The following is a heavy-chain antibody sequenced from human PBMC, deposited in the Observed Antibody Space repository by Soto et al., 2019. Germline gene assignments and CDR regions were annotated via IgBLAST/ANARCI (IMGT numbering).Heavy chain of an antibody. Sequence: SETLSLTCTVSGGSISSGGYYWSWIRQHPGKGLEWIGYIYYSGSTYYNPSLKSRVTISVDTSKNQFSLKLSSVTAADTAVYYCARGRVWFGELSMYYFDYWGQGTLVTLSS. CDR1: GGSISSGGYY. V-gene: IGHV4-31*03. CDR2: IYYSGST. J-gene: IGHJ4*02. CDR3: ARGRVWFGELSMYYFDY. D-gene: IGHD3-10*01.